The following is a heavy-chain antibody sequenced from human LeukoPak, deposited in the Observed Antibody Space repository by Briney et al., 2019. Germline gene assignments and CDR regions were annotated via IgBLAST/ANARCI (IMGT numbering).Heavy chain of an antibody. CDR3: ARIYYDILTGYYEGYFDY. CDR1: GYSFTSYW. V-gene: IGHV5-51*01. Sequence: GESLKISCKGSGYSFTSYWIGWVRQMPGKGLESMGIIYPGDSDTRYSPSFQGQVTISADKSISTAYLQWSSLKASDTAMYYCARIYYDILTGYYEGYFDYWGQGTLVTVSS. J-gene: IGHJ4*02. D-gene: IGHD3-9*01. CDR2: IYPGDSDT.